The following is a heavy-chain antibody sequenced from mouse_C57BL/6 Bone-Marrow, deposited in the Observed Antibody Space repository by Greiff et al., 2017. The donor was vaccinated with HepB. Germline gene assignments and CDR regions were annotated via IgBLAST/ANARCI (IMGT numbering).Heavy chain of an antibody. V-gene: IGHV3-6*01. CDR2: ISYDGSN. D-gene: IGHD2-3*01. J-gene: IGHJ4*01. Sequence: VQLKESGPGLVKPSQSLSLTCSVTGYSITSGYYWNWIRQFPGNKLEWMGYISYDGSNNYNPSLKNRISITRDTSKNQFFLKLNSVTTEDTATYYCASSPDGSHAMDYWGQGTSVTVSS. CDR1: GYSITSGYY. CDR3: ASSPDGSHAMDY.